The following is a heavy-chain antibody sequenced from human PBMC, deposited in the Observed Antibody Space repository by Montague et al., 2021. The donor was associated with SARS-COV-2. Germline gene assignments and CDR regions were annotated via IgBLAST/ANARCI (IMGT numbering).Heavy chain of an antibody. CDR3: ARFPTSYYYDSKAAPATPEVFDI. J-gene: IGHJ3*02. D-gene: IGHD3-22*01. CDR1: GGSISSSGYY. CDR2: IYYSGST. Sequence: SETLSLTCTVSGGSISSSGYYWGWIRQPPGKGLEWIGSIYYSGSTYYNPSLKSRVTISVDTSKNQFSLKLSSVTAADTAVYYCARFPTSYYYDSKAAPATPEVFDIWGQGTMVTVSS. V-gene: IGHV4-39*01.